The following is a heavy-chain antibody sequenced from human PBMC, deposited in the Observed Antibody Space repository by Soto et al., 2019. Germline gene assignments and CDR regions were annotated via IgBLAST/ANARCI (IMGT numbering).Heavy chain of an antibody. J-gene: IGHJ4*02. CDR3: ARLQGYTMVRGVITPPSYYFDY. Sequence: SETLSLTCTVSGGSIRSSSYYWGWIRQPPGKGLEWIGSIYYSGSTYYNPSLKSRVTISVDTSKNQFSLKLSSVTAADTAVYYCARLQGYTMVRGVITPPSYYFDYWGQGTLVTVSS. CDR2: IYYSGST. CDR1: GGSIRSSSYY. V-gene: IGHV4-39*01. D-gene: IGHD3-10*01.